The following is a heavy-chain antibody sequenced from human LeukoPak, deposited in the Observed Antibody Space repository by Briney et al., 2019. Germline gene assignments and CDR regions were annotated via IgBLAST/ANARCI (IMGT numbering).Heavy chain of an antibody. CDR2: IFYSGST. Sequence: SETLSLTCTVSGGSISSSNYWGWIRQPPGRGLEWIGSIFYSGSTYYNPSLKSRVTISVDTSKNQFSLKLTSVTAADTAVYYCARHEWGITNAFDIWGQGTMVTVSS. J-gene: IGHJ3*02. D-gene: IGHD1-14*01. CDR3: ARHEWGITNAFDI. CDR1: GGSISSSNY. V-gene: IGHV4-39*01.